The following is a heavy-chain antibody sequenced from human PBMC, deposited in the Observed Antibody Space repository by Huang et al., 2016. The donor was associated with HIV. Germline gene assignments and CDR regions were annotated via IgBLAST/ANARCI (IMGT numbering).Heavy chain of an antibody. J-gene: IGHJ5*02. Sequence: QVQLVESGGGVVQPGTSLRLSCAASGFIFSNFGMHWVRQAGGKGLEWVGVISYDGRSDRYSDSVKGRFTISRDNDKNTLALEMNRLRHDDTAVYYCAKESRWFSDFDQWGQGTLVTVSS. V-gene: IGHV3-30*18. CDR1: GFIFSNFG. CDR3: AKESRWFSDFDQ. D-gene: IGHD2-15*01. CDR2: ISYDGRSD.